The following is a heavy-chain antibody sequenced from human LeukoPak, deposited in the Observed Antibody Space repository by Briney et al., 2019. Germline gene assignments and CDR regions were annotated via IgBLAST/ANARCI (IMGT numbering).Heavy chain of an antibody. CDR1: GVSISSGGYS. J-gene: IGHJ5*02. Sequence: PSETLSLTCAVSGVSISSGGYSWSWLRQTPGKGLEWIAYIHDSGSTYNNPSLKSRISISIDTSKNQFSLKLNSVTAADTAVYYCARVVAAAGNNWFDPWGQGTLVTVSS. V-gene: IGHV4-30-4*07. D-gene: IGHD6-13*01. CDR3: ARVVAAAGNNWFDP. CDR2: IHDSGST.